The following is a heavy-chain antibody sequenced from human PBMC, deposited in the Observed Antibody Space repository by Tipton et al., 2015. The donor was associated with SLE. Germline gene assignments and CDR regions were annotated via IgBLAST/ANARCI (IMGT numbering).Heavy chain of an antibody. D-gene: IGHD2-21*02. Sequence: TLSLTCTVSGGSISSKTYYWGWIRQPPGKGLEWIGSVYDSGTTHYNPSLKSRVTMSVDTSKTQFSLKLGSLTAADTAVYYCARVVTVGAAHYYDIDVWGQGTRVTVSS. J-gene: IGHJ6*02. V-gene: IGHV4-39*07. CDR1: GGSISSKTYY. CDR3: ARVVTVGAAHYYDIDV. CDR2: VYDSGTT.